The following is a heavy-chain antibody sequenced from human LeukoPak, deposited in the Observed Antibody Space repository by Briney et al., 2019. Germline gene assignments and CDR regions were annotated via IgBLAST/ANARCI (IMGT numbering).Heavy chain of an antibody. Sequence: GGSLRLSCVASGFTLSSYWMNWVRQAPGKGLEWVANIKQDGSEEYYVDSVKGRFTISRDNAKNSLYLQMNSLRAEDTAVYYCARPYYFSSGSLPYWGRGTLVTVSS. V-gene: IGHV3-7*01. CDR3: ARPYYFSSGSLPY. CDR1: GFTLSSYW. CDR2: IKQDGSEE. J-gene: IGHJ4*02. D-gene: IGHD3-10*01.